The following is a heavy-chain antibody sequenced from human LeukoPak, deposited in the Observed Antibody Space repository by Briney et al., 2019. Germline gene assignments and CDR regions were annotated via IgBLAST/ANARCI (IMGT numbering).Heavy chain of an antibody. CDR2: INHSGNT. D-gene: IGHD4-23*01. CDR3: ARTHYGGNEHFQH. Sequence: SETLSLTCAVYGGSFSGYYWSWIRQPPGKGLEWIGEINHSGNTNYNPSLKSRVTISVDTSKNQFSLKLSSVTAADTAVYYCARTHYGGNEHFQHWGQGTLVTVSS. CDR1: GGSFSGYY. J-gene: IGHJ1*01. V-gene: IGHV4-34*01.